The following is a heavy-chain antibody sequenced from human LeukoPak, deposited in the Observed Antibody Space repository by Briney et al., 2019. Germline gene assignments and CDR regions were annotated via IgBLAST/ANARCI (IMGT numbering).Heavy chain of an antibody. CDR1: GFTFSTYS. CDR3: ARDPGVAAALYYFDY. D-gene: IGHD6-13*01. CDR2: ISSSSSYI. J-gene: IGHJ4*02. Sequence: GGSLRLSCAASGFTFSTYSINWVRQAPGKGLEWVSSISSSSSYISYTDSLKGRFTISRDNAKNSLYLQMNSLRAEDTAVYYCARDPGVAAALYYFDYWGQGTLVTVSS. V-gene: IGHV3-21*01.